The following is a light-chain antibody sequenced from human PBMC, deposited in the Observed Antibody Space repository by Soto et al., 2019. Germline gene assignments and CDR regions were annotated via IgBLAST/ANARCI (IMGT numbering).Light chain of an antibody. Sequence: EIVLTQSPGTLSLSPGERATLSCRASQSVIYLAWYQQNPGQAPRLLFYGASNRATGIAGRFSGSGSGTDFTLTINRMEPEDSAGYSCHQYGIVPWTFGQGTKVEIK. CDR2: GAS. CDR3: HQYGIVPWT. V-gene: IGKV3-20*01. CDR1: QSVIY. J-gene: IGKJ1*01.